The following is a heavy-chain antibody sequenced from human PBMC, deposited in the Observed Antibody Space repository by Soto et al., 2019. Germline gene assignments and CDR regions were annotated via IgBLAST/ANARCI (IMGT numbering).Heavy chain of an antibody. CDR3: AKDHQEVIAARPEVGY. CDR2: ISGSGGST. D-gene: IGHD6-6*01. J-gene: IGHJ4*02. CDR1: GFTFSSYA. V-gene: IGHV3-23*01. Sequence: EVQLLESGGGLVQPGGSLRLSCAASGFTFSSYAMSWVRQAPGKGLEWVSAISGSGGSTYYADSVKGRFTISRDNSKNTLYLQMNSLRAEDTAVYYCAKDHQEVIAARPEVGYWGQGTLVTVSS.